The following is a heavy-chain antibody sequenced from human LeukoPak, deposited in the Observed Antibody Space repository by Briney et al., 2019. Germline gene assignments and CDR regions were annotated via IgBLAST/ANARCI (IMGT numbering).Heavy chain of an antibody. J-gene: IGHJ3*01. V-gene: IGHV4-34*01. D-gene: IGHD5-24*01. CDR2: VDRRGST. Sequence: PSETLSLTCGVSGGPFSPYHWNWIRQPPGKGLEWIGEVDRRGSTNYNPSLKSRVTISVDTPKDQFSLKLTSVTAADTAVYFRARWDGYNYDAFDLWGQGTVVTVSS. CDR1: GGPFSPYH. CDR3: ARWDGYNYDAFDL.